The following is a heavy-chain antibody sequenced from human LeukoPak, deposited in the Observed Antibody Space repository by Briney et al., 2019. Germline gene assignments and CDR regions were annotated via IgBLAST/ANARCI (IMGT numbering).Heavy chain of an antibody. V-gene: IGHV3-66*01. CDR3: TRGFTHDYGDYFDY. CDR1: GFTVSSNY. CDR2: IYSDSGGST. J-gene: IGHJ4*02. Sequence: GGSLRLSCAASGFTVSSNYMSWVRQAPGKGLEWVSVIYSDSGGSTYYADSVKGRFTMSRDNSKNTLYLHMNSLRAEDTAVYYCTRGFTHDYGDYFDYWGQGTLVTVSS. D-gene: IGHD4-17*01.